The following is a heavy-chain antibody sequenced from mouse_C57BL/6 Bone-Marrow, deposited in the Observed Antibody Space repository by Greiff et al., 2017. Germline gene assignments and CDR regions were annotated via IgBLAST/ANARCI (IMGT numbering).Heavy chain of an antibody. CDR2: IDPETGGT. J-gene: IGHJ2*01. CDR1: GYTFTDYE. CDR3: TRGGYSNYERYYFDY. Sequence: QVQLQQSGAELVRPGASVTLSCKASGYTFTDYEMHWVKQTPVHGLEWIGAIDPETGGTAYNQKFKGKAILTADKSSSTAYMELRSLTSEDSAVYYCTRGGYSNYERYYFDYWGQGTTLTVSS. D-gene: IGHD2-5*01. V-gene: IGHV1-15*01.